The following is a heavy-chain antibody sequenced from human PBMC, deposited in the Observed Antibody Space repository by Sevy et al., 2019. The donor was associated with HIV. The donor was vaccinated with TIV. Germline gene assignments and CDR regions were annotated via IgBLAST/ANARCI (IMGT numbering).Heavy chain of an antibody. V-gene: IGHV3-23*01. D-gene: IGHD2-8*01. J-gene: IGHJ4*02. CDR2: LSFGCGEI. Sequence: GESLKISCAASGFTVSKYSMSWVRQPPGKGLEWVSTLSFGCGEINYADSVKGRFTISRDNSKSSVYLQMNNLRPEDTALYYCAREGCTKPHDYWGQGTLVTVSS. CDR1: GFTVSKYS. CDR3: AREGCTKPHDY.